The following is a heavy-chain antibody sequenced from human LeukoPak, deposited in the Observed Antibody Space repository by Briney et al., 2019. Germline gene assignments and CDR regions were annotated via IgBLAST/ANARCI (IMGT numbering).Heavy chain of an antibody. CDR2: ISSSSSYI. CDR1: GFTFSSYS. V-gene: IGHV3-21*01. Sequence: PGGSLRLSCAASGFTFSSYSMNWVRQAPGKGLEWVSSISSSSSYIYYADSVKGRFTISSDNAKNTLYLQMNSLTAEDTAVYYCARVPGYSGYFYGMDVWGQGTTVTVSS. D-gene: IGHD5-12*01. J-gene: IGHJ6*02. CDR3: ARVPGYSGYFYGMDV.